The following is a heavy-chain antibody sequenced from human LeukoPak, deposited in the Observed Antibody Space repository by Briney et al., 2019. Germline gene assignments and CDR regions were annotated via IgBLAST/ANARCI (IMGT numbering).Heavy chain of an antibody. Sequence: ASVKVSCKASGGTFSSYAISWVRQAPGQGLEWMGGIIPIFGTANYAQKFQGRVTITADKSTSTAYMELSSLRSEDTAVYYCASPTHYDYVWGSYPQHFDYWGQGTLVTVSS. V-gene: IGHV1-69*06. CDR1: GGTFSSYA. D-gene: IGHD3-16*02. J-gene: IGHJ4*02. CDR2: IIPIFGTA. CDR3: ASPTHYDYVWGSYPQHFDY.